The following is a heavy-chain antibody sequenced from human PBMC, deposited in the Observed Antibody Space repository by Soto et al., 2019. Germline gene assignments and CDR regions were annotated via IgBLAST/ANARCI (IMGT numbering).Heavy chain of an antibody. CDR1: GGSISSYY. V-gene: IGHV4-59*01. D-gene: IGHD1-1*01. Sequence: QVQLQESGPGLVKPSETLSLTCTVSGGSISSYYWSWIRQPPGKGLEWIGYIYYSGSTNYNPSHNSRVPIAVDTSKNQFSLKLSSVPAADTAVYYCARDGLPGTIGLYYYYGMDVWDQGTTVTVSS. CDR2: IYYSGST. J-gene: IGHJ6*02. CDR3: ARDGLPGTIGLYYYYGMDV.